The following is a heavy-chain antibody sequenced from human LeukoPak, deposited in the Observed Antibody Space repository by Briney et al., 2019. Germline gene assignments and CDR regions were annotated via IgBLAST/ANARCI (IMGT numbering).Heavy chain of an antibody. CDR3: ARDHSSSGQLFDY. Sequence: ASVKVSCKASGYTFTSYAMNWVRQAPGQGLEWMGWISAYNGDTNYAPRLQGRVTMTTDTSTSTAYMELRSLRSDDSAVYYCARDHSSSGQLFDYWGQGTLVTVST. CDR1: GYTFTSYA. CDR2: ISAYNGDT. J-gene: IGHJ4*02. V-gene: IGHV1-18*01. D-gene: IGHD6-19*01.